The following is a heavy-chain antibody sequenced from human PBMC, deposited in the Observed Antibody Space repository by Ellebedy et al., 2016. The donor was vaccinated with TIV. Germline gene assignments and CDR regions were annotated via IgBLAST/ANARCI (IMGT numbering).Heavy chain of an antibody. V-gene: IGHV3-74*01. J-gene: IGHJ3*02. CDR1: GVTFSRYW. CDR3: HGFDI. Sequence: GESLKISCAASGVTFSRYWMHWVRQVPGKGLVWVSRINSDGKSTDYADSVKGRFTISRDNAKNTVYLQMNRLRAEDTAVYYCHGFDIWGQGTMVTVSS. CDR2: INSDGKST.